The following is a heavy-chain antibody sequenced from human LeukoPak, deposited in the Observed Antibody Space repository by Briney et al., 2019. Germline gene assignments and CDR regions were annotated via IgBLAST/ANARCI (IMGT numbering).Heavy chain of an antibody. Sequence: GASVKVSCKASGYTFTGYYMHWVRQAPGQGLEWMGRINPNSGGTNYAQKFQGRVTMTRDTSISTAYMELSRLRSDDTAVYYCARDRGYYYDSSGVDPWGQGTLVTVSS. CDR2: INPNSGGT. CDR1: GYTFTGYY. J-gene: IGHJ5*02. D-gene: IGHD3-22*01. V-gene: IGHV1-2*06. CDR3: ARDRGYYYDSSGVDP.